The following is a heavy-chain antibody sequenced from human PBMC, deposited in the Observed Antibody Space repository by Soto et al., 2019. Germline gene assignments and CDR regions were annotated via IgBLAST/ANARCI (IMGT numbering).Heavy chain of an antibody. CDR3: ATVDNYGPPTPPDH. CDR1: GYIFVNYG. V-gene: IGHV1-18*01. J-gene: IGHJ4*03. D-gene: IGHD5-12*01. CDR2: ISPYSGNT. Sequence: QVQLVQSGAEVRKPGSSVKVSCKASGYIFVNYGIAWVRQAPGQGLEWMGWISPYSGNTHYASKVQGRLTMTTDTPTSTAYTDLGPLTSDDPAVYSCATVDNYGPPTPPDHWGPGTPVTVSS.